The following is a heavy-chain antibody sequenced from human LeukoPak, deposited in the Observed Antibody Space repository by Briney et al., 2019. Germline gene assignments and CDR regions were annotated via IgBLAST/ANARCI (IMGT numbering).Heavy chain of an antibody. CDR1: GFTFSDYY. D-gene: IGHD6-13*01. CDR3: ARMAAAGTFDP. CDR2: ISRSGSII. J-gene: IGHJ5*02. Sequence: GGSLRLSCAASGFTFSDYYMSWIRQAPGKGLEWVSYISRSGSIIYYADSVKGRFTISRDNAKNSLYLQMNSLRAEDTAVYYCARMAAAGTFDPWGQGTLVTVSS. V-gene: IGHV3-11*01.